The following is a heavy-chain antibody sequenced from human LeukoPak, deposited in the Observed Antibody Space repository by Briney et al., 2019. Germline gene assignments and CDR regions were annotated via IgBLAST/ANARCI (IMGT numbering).Heavy chain of an antibody. V-gene: IGHV3-23*01. D-gene: IGHD4-17*01. Sequence: PGGSLRPSCAASGFTFSSYAMSWVRQAPGKGLEWVSAISGSGGSTYYADSVKGRFTISRDNSKNTLYLQMNSLRAEDTAVHYCAKALMTTVTTPGAFDIWGQGTMVTVSS. CDR3: AKALMTTVTTPGAFDI. J-gene: IGHJ3*02. CDR2: ISGSGGST. CDR1: GFTFSSYA.